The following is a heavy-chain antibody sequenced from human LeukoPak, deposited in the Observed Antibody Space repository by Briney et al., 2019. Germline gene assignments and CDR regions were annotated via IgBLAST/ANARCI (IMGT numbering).Heavy chain of an antibody. V-gene: IGHV4-59*01. J-gene: IGHJ2*01. Sequence: SETLSLTCTVSGGSISSYYWSWIRQPPGKGLEWTGYIYYSGSTNYNPSLKSRVTISVDTSKNQFSLKLSSVTAADTAVYYCARVPLTPWYFDLWGRGTLVTVSS. CDR1: GGSISSYY. CDR3: ARVPLTPWYFDL. CDR2: IYYSGST. D-gene: IGHD3-9*01.